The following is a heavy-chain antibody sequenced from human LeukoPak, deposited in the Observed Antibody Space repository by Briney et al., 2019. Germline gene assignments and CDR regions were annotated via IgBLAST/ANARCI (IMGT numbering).Heavy chain of an antibody. Sequence: ASVKVSCKASGYTFTSYDINWVRQATGQGLEWMGWVSPNSGNTGYAQKFQGRVTMTRDTSIGTAYLELSSLKSEDTAVYYCARTPPYWGADYWGQGTLVTVSS. D-gene: IGHD7-27*01. CDR2: VSPNSGNT. V-gene: IGHV1-8*01. CDR3: ARTPPYWGADY. J-gene: IGHJ4*02. CDR1: GYTFTSYD.